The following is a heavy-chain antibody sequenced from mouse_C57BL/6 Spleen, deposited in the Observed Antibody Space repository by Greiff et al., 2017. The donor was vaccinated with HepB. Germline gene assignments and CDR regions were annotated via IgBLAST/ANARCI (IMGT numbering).Heavy chain of an antibody. D-gene: IGHD1-1*01. CDR3: ARSDYYGSSYGYFDY. CDR1: GYTFTSYW. Sequence: QVQLQQPGAELVNPGASVKLSCKASGYTFTSYWMHWVKQRPGQGLEWIGMIHPNSGSTNYNEKFKSKATLTVDKSSSTAYMQLSSLTSEDSAVYYCARSDYYGSSYGYFDYWGQGTTLTVSS. J-gene: IGHJ2*01. V-gene: IGHV1-64*01. CDR2: IHPNSGST.